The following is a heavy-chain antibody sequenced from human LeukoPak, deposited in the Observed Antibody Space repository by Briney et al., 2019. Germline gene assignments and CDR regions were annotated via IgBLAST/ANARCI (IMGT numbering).Heavy chain of an antibody. CDR1: GFSFSTYS. CDR3: AKGSLSIAAAMVQVY. V-gene: IGHV3-30*02. CDR2: IRYDGSNK. D-gene: IGHD6-13*01. J-gene: IGHJ4*02. Sequence: GGSLRLSCAASGFSFSTYSMSWVRQAPGKGLEWVAFIRYDGSNKYYADSVKGRFTISRDNSKNTLYLQMNSLRAEDTAVYYCAKGSLSIAAAMVQVYWGQGTLVTVSS.